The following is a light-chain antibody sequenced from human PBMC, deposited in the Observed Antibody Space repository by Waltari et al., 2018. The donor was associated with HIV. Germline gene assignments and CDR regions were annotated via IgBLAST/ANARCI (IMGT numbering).Light chain of an antibody. CDR1: SSNIGTNT. Sequence: QSVMTHSPSASATHGQPVTISCSRSSSNIGTNTVYWFQQLPGTAPTLLIYHNQHRPSGVPDRFSGSKSGTSASLAISGLQSEDEAAYYCAAWDVSLSGLWVFGGGTKLTVL. V-gene: IGLV1-44*01. CDR2: HNQ. CDR3: AAWDVSLSGLWV. J-gene: IGLJ3*02.